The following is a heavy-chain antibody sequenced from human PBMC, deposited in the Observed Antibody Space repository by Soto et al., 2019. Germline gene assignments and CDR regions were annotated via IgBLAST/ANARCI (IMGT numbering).Heavy chain of an antibody. CDR1: GYTXSGYY. V-gene: IGHV1-2*02. CDR2: INTNSGGT. J-gene: IGHJ5*02. Sequence: SXKVSFKASGYTXSGYYRDLVRQAPGQGLEWMGWINTNSGGTNYAQKFQGRVTITRDTSISTAYIELSRLRSDDTAVYYCARDLRYCSGGSCYSEGPQNWFDPWGQGTLVTVSS. CDR3: ARDLRYCSGGSCYSEGPQNWFDP. D-gene: IGHD2-15*01.